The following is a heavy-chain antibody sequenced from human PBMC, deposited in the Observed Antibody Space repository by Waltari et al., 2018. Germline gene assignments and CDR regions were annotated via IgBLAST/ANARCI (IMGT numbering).Heavy chain of an antibody. V-gene: IGHV1-18*01. D-gene: IGHD3-9*01. CDR1: GYTFTSYG. CDR2: VSPYDGNT. J-gene: IGHJ4*02. Sequence: QIRLVQSGAEIKEPGASVKVSCKASGYTFTSYGIIWLRRAPGQGLEWMGWVSPYDGNTNDAQKVQGRVGMTTDTSTTTAYMELRSLTSDDTAMYYCARGDDILTDYYKGLDYWGQGTLVTVSS. CDR3: ARGDDILTDYYKGLDY.